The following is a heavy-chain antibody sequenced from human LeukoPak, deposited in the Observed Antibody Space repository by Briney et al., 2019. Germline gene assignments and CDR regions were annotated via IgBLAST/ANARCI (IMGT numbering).Heavy chain of an antibody. CDR3: AKAPVTTCSGAYCYPFDY. J-gene: IGHJ4*02. D-gene: IGHD2-21*01. V-gene: IGHV3-23*01. CDR1: GFTFSSYA. Sequence: GGTLRLSCAASGFTFSSYAMSWVRQAPGKGLEWVSYISSSGSTIYYADSVKGRFTISRDNSKNTLYLQMNSLRAEDTAVYYCAKAPVTTCSGAYCYPFDYWGQGTLVTVSS. CDR2: ISSSGSTI.